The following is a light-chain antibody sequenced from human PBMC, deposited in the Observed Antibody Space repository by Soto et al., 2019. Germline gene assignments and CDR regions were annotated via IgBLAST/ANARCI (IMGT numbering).Light chain of an antibody. CDR1: QNISNY. CDR3: QQSYSTLVT. J-gene: IGKJ3*01. Sequence: TQMTQSPSSLSASVGDRVTITCRASQNISNYLNWYQQKPGKAPKLLIYAASSLESGVPSRFSGSGSGTDFTLTISSLQPEDFATYYCQQSYSTLVTFGPGTKVDIK. CDR2: AAS. V-gene: IGKV1-39*01.